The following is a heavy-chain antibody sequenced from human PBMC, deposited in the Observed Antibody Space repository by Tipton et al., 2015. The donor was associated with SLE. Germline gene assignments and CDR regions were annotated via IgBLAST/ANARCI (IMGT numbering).Heavy chain of an antibody. V-gene: IGHV4-59*01. CDR3: VRVEGAYDQYYFDS. J-gene: IGHJ4*02. CDR1: GGSISRYY. D-gene: IGHD3-3*01. CDR2: IYYSGST. Sequence: TLSLTCSVSGGSISRYYWSWIRQTPEKGLEWIGYIYYSGSTKYNPSLKSRVTISVDTSKNQFSLKLSSVTAADTAVYYCVRVEGAYDQYYFDSWGQGALVTVSS.